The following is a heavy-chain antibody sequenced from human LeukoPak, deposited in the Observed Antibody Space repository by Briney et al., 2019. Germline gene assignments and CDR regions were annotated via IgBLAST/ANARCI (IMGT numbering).Heavy chain of an antibody. D-gene: IGHD6-19*01. CDR1: GCSFRSHG. Sequence: GGSLRLSCAASGCSFRSHGMNWVRQAPGKGLEWVSYITSSGSSIYYADSVKGRFTISRDNAKNSLYLQMNSLRAEDTAVYYCARDVATSGWATFYWGPGTLVTVSS. CDR3: ARDVATSGWATFY. V-gene: IGHV3-48*01. J-gene: IGHJ4*02. CDR2: ITSSGSSI.